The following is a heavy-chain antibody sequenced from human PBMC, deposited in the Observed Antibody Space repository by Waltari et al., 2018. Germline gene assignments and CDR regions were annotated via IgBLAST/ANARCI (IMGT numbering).Heavy chain of an antibody. J-gene: IGHJ4*02. CDR3: AHNLGYSNCLDY. D-gene: IGHD4-4*01. V-gene: IGHV2-5*01. Sequence: QITLKESGPTLVKPTQTLTLTCTFSGFSLTTSGVGVGWIRQPPGKALEWLALIYWNDDKRYSPSLKSRLTITKDTSKNQVVLTMTNMDPVDTATYYCAHNLGYSNCLDYWGQGTLVTVSS. CDR1: GFSLTTSGVG. CDR2: IYWNDDK.